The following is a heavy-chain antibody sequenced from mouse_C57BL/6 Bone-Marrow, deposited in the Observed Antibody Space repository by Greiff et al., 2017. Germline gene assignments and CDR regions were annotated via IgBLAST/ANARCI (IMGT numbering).Heavy chain of an antibody. CDR3: ARWGETITTVPYWYFDV. J-gene: IGHJ1*03. D-gene: IGHD1-1*01. V-gene: IGHV1-81*01. CDR2: IYPRCGNT. Sequence: QVQLQPSGAELARPGASVKLSCKASGYTFTSYGISWVKQRPGQGLEWIGEIYPRCGNTYYNEKFKGKATLTADKSSSTAYMELRSLTSEDSAVYVCARWGETITTVPYWYFDVWGTGTTVTVSS. CDR1: GYTFTSYG.